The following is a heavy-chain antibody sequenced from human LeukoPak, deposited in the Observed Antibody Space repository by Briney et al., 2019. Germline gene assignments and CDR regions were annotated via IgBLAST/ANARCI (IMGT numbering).Heavy chain of an antibody. D-gene: IGHD5-18*01. J-gene: IGHJ4*02. CDR1: GFSFSTYW. CDR2: IKQDGSEK. Sequence: GGSLRLSCAASGFSFSTYWMSWGRQAPGKGLEWVANIKQDGSEKYYVDSVKGRFTISRDNAKNSLYLQMNSLRAEDTAVYYCARSTVDTAMALTNWGRGTLVTVSS. V-gene: IGHV3-7*01. CDR3: ARSTVDTAMALTN.